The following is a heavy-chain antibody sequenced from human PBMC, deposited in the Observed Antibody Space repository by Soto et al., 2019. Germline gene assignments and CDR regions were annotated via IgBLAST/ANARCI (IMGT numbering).Heavy chain of an antibody. V-gene: IGHV3-23*01. CDR2: ISGSGGST. CDR1: GFTFSSYA. Sequence: GGSLRLSCAASGFTFSSYAMSWVRQAPGKGLEWVSAISGSGGSTYYADSVKGRFTISRDNSKNTLYLQMNSLRAEDTAVYYCAKAYGGLWFGEPGNWFDPWGQGTLVTVSS. CDR3: AKAYGGLWFGEPGNWFDP. D-gene: IGHD3-10*01. J-gene: IGHJ5*02.